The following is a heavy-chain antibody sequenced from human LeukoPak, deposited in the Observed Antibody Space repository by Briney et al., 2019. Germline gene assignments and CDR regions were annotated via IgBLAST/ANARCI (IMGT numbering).Heavy chain of an antibody. CDR2: IYYSGST. J-gene: IGHJ4*02. D-gene: IGHD3-22*01. CDR1: GGSISSSSYY. Sequence: PSETLSLTCTVSGGSISSSSYYWGWIRQPPGKGLEWIGSIYYSGSTYYNPSLKSRVTISVDTSKNQFSLKLSSVTAADTAVYYCARGRRGGYYPKDYWGQGTLVTVSS. CDR3: ARGRRGGYYPKDY. V-gene: IGHV4-39*01.